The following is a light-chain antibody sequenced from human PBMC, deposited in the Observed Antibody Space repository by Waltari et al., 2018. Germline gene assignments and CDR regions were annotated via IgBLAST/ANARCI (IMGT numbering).Light chain of an antibody. CDR2: AAT. Sequence: DIQMTQSPSSLSASVGDRVTITCRASQSISSYLNWYQQKPDQPPKLLIYAATSLQSGVPSRFSGSESGTDFTLTISSLQPEDFATDYCQQSYTTPLTFGGGTRVEI. J-gene: IGKJ4*01. CDR1: QSISSY. CDR3: QQSYTTPLT. V-gene: IGKV1-39*01.